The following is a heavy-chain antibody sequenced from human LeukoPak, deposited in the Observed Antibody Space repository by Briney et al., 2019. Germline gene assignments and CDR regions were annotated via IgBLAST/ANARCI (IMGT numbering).Heavy chain of an antibody. Sequence: GGSLRLSCAASGFTFSSYAMSWVRQAPGKGLEWVSAISGSGGSTYYADSVKGRFTISRDNSKNTLYLQMNSLRPEDTAVYYCTKGPQSWPDWYFDLWGRGTLVTVSS. CDR1: GFTFSSYA. CDR3: TKGPQSWPDWYFDL. J-gene: IGHJ2*01. V-gene: IGHV3-23*01. CDR2: ISGSGGST.